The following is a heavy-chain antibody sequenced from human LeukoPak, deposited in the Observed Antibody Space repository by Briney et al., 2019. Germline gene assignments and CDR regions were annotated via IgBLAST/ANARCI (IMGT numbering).Heavy chain of an antibody. CDR3: ARDGGSYGDCPH. V-gene: IGHV1-46*01. J-gene: IGHJ1*01. D-gene: IGHD4-17*01. CDR1: GYTFTSNH. Sequence: ASVKVSCKASGYTFTSNHMHWVRQAPGQGLEWMGIINPSDDTTTYAQKSRGRVTMTRDTSTSTVYMDLSSLRSEDTAVYYCARDGGSYGDCPHWGQGTLVTVSS. CDR2: INPSDDTT.